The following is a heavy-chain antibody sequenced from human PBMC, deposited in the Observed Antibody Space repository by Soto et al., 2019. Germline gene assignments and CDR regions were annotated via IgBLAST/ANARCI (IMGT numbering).Heavy chain of an antibody. J-gene: IGHJ4*02. D-gene: IGHD6-6*01. CDR2: IYYSGST. Sequence: QVQLQESGPGLVKASETLSLTCTVSGGSINDFYWSWIRQPPGKGLEWIGYIYYSGSTDYNPSLKGRVTISVDTSKNQFSLKLRAGTAADTAVYYCARVGGVAARTFDYWGQGTLVTVSA. CDR1: GGSINDFY. CDR3: ARVGGVAARTFDY. V-gene: IGHV4-59*01.